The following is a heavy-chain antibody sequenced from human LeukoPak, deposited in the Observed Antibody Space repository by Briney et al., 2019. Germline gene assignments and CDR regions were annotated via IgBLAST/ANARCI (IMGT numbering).Heavy chain of an antibody. CDR3: AKISDSGYGLDAAFDI. J-gene: IGHJ3*02. Sequence: PWGSLRLSCAASGFTFSSYAMSWVRQAPGKGLEWVSAISGSGGSTYYANSVKGRFTISRDNSKNTLYLQMNSLRAEDTAVYYCAKISDSGYGLDAAFDIWGQGTMVTVSS. CDR1: GFTFSSYA. CDR2: ISGSGGST. V-gene: IGHV3-23*01. D-gene: IGHD5-12*01.